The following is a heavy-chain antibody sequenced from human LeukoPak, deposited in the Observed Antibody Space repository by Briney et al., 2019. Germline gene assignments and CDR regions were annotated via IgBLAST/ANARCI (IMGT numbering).Heavy chain of an antibody. V-gene: IGHV4-34*01. D-gene: IGHD2-21*02. Sequence: PSETLSLTCAVYGGSLSYYYWSWIRQPPDKGLEWIGEINRSGSTNYNPSLKSRVPISVDTSKNQFSLKLSSVTAADTAVYYCARGGFYCGDDCYVDYWGQGTLVTVSS. CDR3: ARGGFYCGDDCYVDY. CDR2: INRSGST. J-gene: IGHJ4*02. CDR1: GGSLSYYY.